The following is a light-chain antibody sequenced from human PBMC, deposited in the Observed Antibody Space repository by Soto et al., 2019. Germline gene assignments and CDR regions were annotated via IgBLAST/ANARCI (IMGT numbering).Light chain of an antibody. Sequence: DIQMTQSPSTLSASVGDRVTITCRASQSISSWLAWYQQKPGKAPKLLLYKASSLESGVPSRFSGSGSGTEFTLTISSLQPGDFATYYCQQYNTYSGTFGKGTKLEIK. CDR3: QQYNTYSGT. J-gene: IGKJ2*01. V-gene: IGKV1-5*03. CDR2: KAS. CDR1: QSISSW.